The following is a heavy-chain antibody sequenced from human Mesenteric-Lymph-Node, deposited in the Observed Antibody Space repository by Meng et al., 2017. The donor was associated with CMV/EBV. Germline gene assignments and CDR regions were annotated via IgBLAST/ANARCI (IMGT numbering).Heavy chain of an antibody. J-gene: IGHJ5*02. CDR2: ISAYNGNT. CDR3: AVTYCTSTSCYSS. D-gene: IGHD2-2*01. Sequence: ASVKVSCKASGYTFPSYAVNWVRQAPGQGLEWMGWISAYNGNTNYAQKLQGRVTMTTDTSTSTAYMELRSLRSDDTAVYYCAVTYCTSTSCYSSWGQGTLVTVSS. CDR1: GYTFPSYA. V-gene: IGHV1-18*01.